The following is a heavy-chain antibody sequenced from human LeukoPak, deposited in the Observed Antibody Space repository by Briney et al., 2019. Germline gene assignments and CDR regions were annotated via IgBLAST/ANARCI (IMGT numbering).Heavy chain of an antibody. CDR1: GGTFSSYA. CDR2: INPSADIK. J-gene: IGHJ4*02. D-gene: IGHD3-22*01. V-gene: IGHV1-46*01. Sequence: ASVKVSCKASGGTFSSYAISWVRQAPGQGLEWMGIINPSADIKTYAQKFQGRVTMTRDTSTSTVYMELRTLGSKDTAVYYCARENPYDSSVYFYDYWGQGTLVTVSS. CDR3: ARENPYDSSVYFYDY.